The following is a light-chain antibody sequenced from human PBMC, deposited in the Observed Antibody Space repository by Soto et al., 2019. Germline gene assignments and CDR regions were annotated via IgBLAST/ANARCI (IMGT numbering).Light chain of an antibody. V-gene: IGKV3-11*01. Sequence: EIVLTQSPATLSLSPGDRATLSCRASQSVGSYLAWYQQKPGQGPRLLIDDESNRATGIPARFGGSGSGTDFTLTISSLEPEDFAVYYCQKRSSWPRTLGQGTRLEIK. CDR2: DES. CDR3: QKRSSWPRT. CDR1: QSVGSY. J-gene: IGKJ5*01.